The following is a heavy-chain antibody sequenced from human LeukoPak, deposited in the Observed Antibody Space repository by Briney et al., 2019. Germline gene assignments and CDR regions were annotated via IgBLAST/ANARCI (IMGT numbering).Heavy chain of an antibody. Sequence: GGSLRLSCAASGFTFSSYAMHWVRQAPGKGLEWVSSISISGGSTYYADSVKGRFTISRDNSKNTLYLQMNSLRAEDTAIYYCAKFLFYDTSGYFDYWGQGTLVTVSS. V-gene: IGHV3-23*01. J-gene: IGHJ4*02. CDR1: GFTFSSYA. CDR2: ISISGGST. CDR3: AKFLFYDTSGYFDY. D-gene: IGHD3-22*01.